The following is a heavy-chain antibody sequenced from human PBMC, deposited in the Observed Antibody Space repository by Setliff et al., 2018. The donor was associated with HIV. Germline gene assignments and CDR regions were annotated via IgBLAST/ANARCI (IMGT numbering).Heavy chain of an antibody. CDR3: ARVVGLSALDY. Sequence: SETLSLTRDVSGYSISSGYYWGWIRQPPGKGLEWIGSIYHSGTTYYNPSLKSRVTISVDTSKNQFSLKLTSVTAADTAVYYCARVVGLSALDYWGQGTLVTVSS. CDR2: IYHSGTT. V-gene: IGHV4-38-2*01. CDR1: GYSISSGYY. J-gene: IGHJ4*02. D-gene: IGHD2-21*01.